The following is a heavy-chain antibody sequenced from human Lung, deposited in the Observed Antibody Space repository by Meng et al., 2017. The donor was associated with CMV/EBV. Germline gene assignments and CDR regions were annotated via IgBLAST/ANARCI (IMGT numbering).Heavy chain of an antibody. D-gene: IGHD2-2*01. V-gene: IGHV4-30-4*01. CDR3: ARGELLWDY. CDR2: MYYRGST. J-gene: IGHJ4*02. CDR1: GYSISSGEYF. Sequence: QVQLHVSGPGLVKPSQTLSLTFTVSGYSISSGEYFWRWIRQPPGKGLEWIGYMYYRGSTFYNPSLKSRVTIPVDTSKNQFSLKLSSVTAADTAVYFCARGELLWDYWGQGTLVTVSS.